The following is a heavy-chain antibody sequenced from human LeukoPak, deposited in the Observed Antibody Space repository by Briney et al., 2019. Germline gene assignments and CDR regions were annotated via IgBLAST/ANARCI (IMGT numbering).Heavy chain of an antibody. CDR2: IYYSGST. CDR1: GGSISSYY. D-gene: IGHD2/OR15-2a*01. CDR3: ARVRFLREFDV. V-gene: IGHV4-59*01. Sequence: SETLSLTCTVSGGSISSYYWSWIRQPPGKGLEWIGYIYYSGSTNYNPSLKSRVTISVDTSKNQFSLKLSSVTAADTAVYSCARVRFLREFDVWGQGTVVNVSS. J-gene: IGHJ4*02.